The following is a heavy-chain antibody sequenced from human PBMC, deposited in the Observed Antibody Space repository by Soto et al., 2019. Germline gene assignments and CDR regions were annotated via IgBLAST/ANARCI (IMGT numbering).Heavy chain of an antibody. V-gene: IGHV3-23*01. D-gene: IGHD1-1*01. CDR2: ISGTAVST. CDR3: VNWNDEDVD. CDR1: GFTFSKYA. Sequence: EVVLLESGGGLAQPWGSLRLSCVASGFTFSKYAMNWVRQAPGKGLEWVASISGTAVSTDYADSVKGRFTISRDNSKKTVSLQMDNLRVEDTATYYCVNWNDEDVDWGQGTLVDVSS. J-gene: IGHJ4*01.